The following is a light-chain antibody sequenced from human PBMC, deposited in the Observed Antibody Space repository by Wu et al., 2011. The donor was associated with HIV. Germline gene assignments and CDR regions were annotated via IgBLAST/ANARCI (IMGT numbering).Light chain of an antibody. CDR2: VLP. CDR1: QSVSSSY. Sequence: ATLSCGASQSVSSSYLAWYQQNLARLPGSSSMVLPPGPLVSQPGSVAVGLGRSFTVTISSLQSEDFAVYYCQQYNNWPPYTFGQGTKLEIK. V-gene: IGKV3-15*01. CDR3: QQYNNWPPYT. J-gene: IGKJ2*01.